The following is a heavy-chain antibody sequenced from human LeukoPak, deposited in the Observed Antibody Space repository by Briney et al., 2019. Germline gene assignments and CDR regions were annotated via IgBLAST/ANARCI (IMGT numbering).Heavy chain of an antibody. Sequence: SGTLSLTCTVSGGSISSYYWSWIRQSPGKGLEWIGYISYSGSTNYNPSLKSRVTILVDTSKNQFSLKLSSVTAADTAVYYCARVGGAGTTRAFDIWGQGTMVTVSS. CDR2: ISYSGST. CDR3: ARVGGAGTTRAFDI. D-gene: IGHD1-1*01. V-gene: IGHV4-59*01. CDR1: GGSISSYY. J-gene: IGHJ3*02.